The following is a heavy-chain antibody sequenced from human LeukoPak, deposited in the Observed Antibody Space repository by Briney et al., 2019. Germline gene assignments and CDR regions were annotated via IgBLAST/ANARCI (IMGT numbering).Heavy chain of an antibody. CDR1: GFRFSNFA. CDR2: IIGSSGDT. CDR3: AKGAYDYIEMGYFDD. J-gene: IGHJ4*02. Sequence: GGSLRLSCAASGFRFSNFAMSWVRQAPGKGLEWVSLIIGSSGDTLYADSVKGRFTISRDISKNRLYLQMNSLRAEDTALYYCAKGAYDYIEMGYFDDWGQGTLVAVSS. V-gene: IGHV3-23*01. D-gene: IGHD5-12*01.